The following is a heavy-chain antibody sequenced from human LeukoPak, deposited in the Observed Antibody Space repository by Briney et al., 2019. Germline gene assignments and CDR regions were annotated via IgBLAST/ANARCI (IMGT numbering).Heavy chain of an antibody. V-gene: IGHV3-21*01. Sequence: GSLRLSRAASGFTFSSYNLDWVRQAPGEGLELVSSISSSSSYIYYADSVKGRFTISRDNAKNSLYLQMNSLRAEDTAVYYCARQGSSTVWLAGVWGQGTTVTVSS. CDR3: ARQGSSTVWLAGV. CDR2: ISSSSSYI. J-gene: IGHJ6*02. CDR1: GFTFSSYN. D-gene: IGHD6-19*01.